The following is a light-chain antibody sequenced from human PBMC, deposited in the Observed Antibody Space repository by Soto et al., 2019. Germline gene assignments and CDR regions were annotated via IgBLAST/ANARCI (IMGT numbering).Light chain of an antibody. CDR2: RNN. CDR1: SSNIGSAY. Sequence: QSALTQPPSASGTPGQTVTISCSGSSSNIGSAYIYWYQHLPGTAPKLLIYRNNQRPSGVPDRFSASKSGTSASLAISGLRSEDDADYYCQSYDISLSGYVFGTGTKVTVL. V-gene: IGLV1-47*01. J-gene: IGLJ1*01. CDR3: QSYDISLSGYV.